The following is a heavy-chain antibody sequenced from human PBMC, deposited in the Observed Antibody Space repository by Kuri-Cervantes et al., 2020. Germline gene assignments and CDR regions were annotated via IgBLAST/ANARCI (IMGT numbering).Heavy chain of an antibody. V-gene: IGHV3-23*01. D-gene: IGHD1-26*01. J-gene: IGHJ4*02. Sequence: GGSLRLSCAASGFTFSSYWMSWVRQAPGKGLEWVSGIDISGGGAYYADSVRGRFTISRDNSKGTFYLQMNNLRGEGTAVYYCAKGSSGSYWTVDSWGQGTLVTVSS. CDR1: GFTFSSYW. CDR3: AKGSSGSYWTVDS. CDR2: IDISGGGA.